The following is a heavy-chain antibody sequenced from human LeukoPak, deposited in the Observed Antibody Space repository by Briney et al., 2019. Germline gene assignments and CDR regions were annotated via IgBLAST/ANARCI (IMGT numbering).Heavy chain of an antibody. Sequence: ASVKASCKASGYTFTSYYMHWVRQAPGQGLEWMGIISPSGGSTSYAQKFQGRVTMTRDTSTSTVYMELSSLRSEDTAVYYCARDRSIAAAELYYFDYWGQGTLVTVSS. J-gene: IGHJ4*02. D-gene: IGHD6-13*01. V-gene: IGHV1-46*01. CDR3: ARDRSIAAAELYYFDY. CDR1: GYTFTSYY. CDR2: ISPSGGST.